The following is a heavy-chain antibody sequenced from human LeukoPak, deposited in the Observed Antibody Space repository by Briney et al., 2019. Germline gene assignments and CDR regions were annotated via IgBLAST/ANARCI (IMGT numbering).Heavy chain of an antibody. CDR2: INPSGGST. V-gene: IGHV1-46*01. Sequence: GASVKVSCKASGYTFTSYYMHWVRQAPGQGLEWMGIINPSGGSTSYARKFQGRVTMTRDTSTSTVYMELSSLRSEDTAVYYCASGRGPISSTSCYRFCGMDVWGQGTTVTVSS. CDR1: GYTFTSYY. J-gene: IGHJ6*02. D-gene: IGHD2-2*02. CDR3: ASGRGPISSTSCYRFCGMDV.